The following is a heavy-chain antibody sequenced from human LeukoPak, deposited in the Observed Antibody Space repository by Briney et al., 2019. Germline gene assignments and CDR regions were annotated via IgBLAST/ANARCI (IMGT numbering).Heavy chain of an antibody. CDR2: INHSGST. CDR3: ARRGASAMVRGVTLRPFDY. Sequence: SETLSLTCAVYGGSFSGYYWSWIRQPPGKGLEWIGEINHSGSTNYNPSLKSRVTISVDTSKNQFSLKLSSVTAADTAVYYCARRGASAMVRGVTLRPFDYWGQGTLVTVSS. CDR1: GGSFSGYY. J-gene: IGHJ4*02. D-gene: IGHD3-10*01. V-gene: IGHV4-34*01.